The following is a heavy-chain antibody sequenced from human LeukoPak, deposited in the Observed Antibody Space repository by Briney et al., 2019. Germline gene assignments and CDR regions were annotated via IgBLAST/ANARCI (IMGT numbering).Heavy chain of an antibody. CDR2: IWYDGSNK. D-gene: IGHD4-17*01. CDR1: GFTFSSYG. CDR3: ARDGDYYYFDY. V-gene: IGHV3-33*01. Sequence: PGRSLRLSCAASGFTFSSYGMHWVRQAPGKGLEWVAVIWYDGSNKYYADSVKGRFTISRDNSKNTLYLQMNSLRAEDTAVYYCARDGDYYYFDYWGQGTLVTVSS. J-gene: IGHJ4*02.